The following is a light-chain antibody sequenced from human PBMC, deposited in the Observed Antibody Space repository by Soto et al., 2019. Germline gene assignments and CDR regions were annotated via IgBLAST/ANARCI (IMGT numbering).Light chain of an antibody. CDR2: STT. J-gene: IGLJ3*02. CDR3: LLYYGGDQGV. V-gene: IGLV7-43*01. Sequence: QAVVTQEPSLTVSPGGTVTLTCASSTGEVTSGYYPNWFQQKPGQAPWALIYSTTNKHSWTPARFSGSLLGGKAALTLSGVQPEAEAEYYCLLYYGGDQGVFGGGTKLTVL. CDR1: TGEVTSGYY.